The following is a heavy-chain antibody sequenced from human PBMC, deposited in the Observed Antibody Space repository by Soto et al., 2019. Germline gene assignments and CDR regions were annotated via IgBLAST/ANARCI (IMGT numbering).Heavy chain of an antibody. CDR1: GYTFTDYG. V-gene: IGHV1-18*01. J-gene: IGHJ4*02. Sequence: QVQVVQSGSEVKKPGASVKVSCTASGYTFTDYGIHWVRQATGQGFEWMGWIVPNNGNTNYAQKVQGTVTMSTDTSTSTAYMELRSLTSDDTAVYYCARSRRDWRTPQCYSDFDCSGQGTLVTVSS. CDR2: IVPNNGNT. D-gene: IGHD2-15*01. CDR3: ARSRRDWRTPQCYSDFDC.